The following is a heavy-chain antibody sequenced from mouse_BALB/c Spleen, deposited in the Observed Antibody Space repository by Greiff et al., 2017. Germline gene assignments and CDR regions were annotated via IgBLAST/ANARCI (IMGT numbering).Heavy chain of an antibody. CDR2: INPGRGGT. V-gene: IGHV1-54*03. CDR3: ARSGRYDEAWFAY. J-gene: IGHJ3*01. D-gene: IGHD2-14*01. Sequence: QVQLQQSGAELVRPGTSVKVSCKASGYAFTNYLIEWVKQRPGQGLEWIGVINPGRGGTNYNEKFKGKATLTEDKSSSTAYMQLSSLTSDDAAVYFCARSGRYDEAWFAYWGQGNLVTVSA. CDR1: GYAFTNYL.